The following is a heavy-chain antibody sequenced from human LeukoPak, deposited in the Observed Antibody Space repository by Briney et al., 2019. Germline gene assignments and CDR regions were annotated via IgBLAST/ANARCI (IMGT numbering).Heavy chain of an antibody. J-gene: IGHJ4*02. V-gene: IGHV4-34*01. CDR2: INHSGST. D-gene: IGHD5-24*01. CDR3: ARGEMATITCYFDY. Sequence: PSETLSLTCAVYGGSFSGYYWSWIRQPPGKGLEWIGEINHSGSTNYNPSLKSRVTISVDTSKNQSSLKLSSVTAADTAVYYCARGEMATITCYFDYWGQGTLVTVSS. CDR1: GGSFSGYY.